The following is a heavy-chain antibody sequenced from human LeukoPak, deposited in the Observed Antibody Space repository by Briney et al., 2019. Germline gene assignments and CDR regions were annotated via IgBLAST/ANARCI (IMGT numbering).Heavy chain of an antibody. D-gene: IGHD6-19*01. CDR3: ARDGRIAVAGTLTFDY. CDR1: GFTFSSHS. J-gene: IGHJ4*02. Sequence: GGSLRLSCAASGFTFSSHSMNWVRQAPGKGLEWVSYISSSSSSIYYADSVKGRFTISRDNAKISLYLQMNSLRDEDTAVYYCARDGRIAVAGTLTFDYWGQGTLVTVSS. CDR2: ISSSSSSI. V-gene: IGHV3-48*02.